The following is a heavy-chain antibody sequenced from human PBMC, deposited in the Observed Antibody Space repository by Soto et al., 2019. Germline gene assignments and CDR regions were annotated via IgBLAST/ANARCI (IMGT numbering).Heavy chain of an antibody. V-gene: IGHV1-69*08. CDR2: IIPILGIA. D-gene: IGHD3-16*01. CDR3: ARDGGERHP. J-gene: IGHJ5*02. Sequence: QVQLVQSGAEVKKPGSSVKVSCKASGGTFSSYTISWVRQAPGQGLEWMGRIIPILGIANYAQKFQGRVTITADKSTSTAYMEMIRLRSEDLAVYYCARDGGERHPWGLGTLVTVSS. CDR1: GGTFSSYT.